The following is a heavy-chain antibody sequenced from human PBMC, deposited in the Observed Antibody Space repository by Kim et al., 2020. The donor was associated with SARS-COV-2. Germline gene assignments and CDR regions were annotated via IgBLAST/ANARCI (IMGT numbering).Heavy chain of an antibody. CDR2: IYSGGST. CDR3: ARFGPNLNYYDSSGYYYSGGMDV. Sequence: GGSLRLSCAASGFTVSSNYMSWVRQAPGKGLEWVSVIYSGGSTYYADSVKGRFTISRHNSKNTLYLQMNSLRAEDTAVYYCARFGPNLNYYDSSGYYYSGGMDVWGQGTTVTVSS. D-gene: IGHD3-22*01. CDR1: GFTVSSNY. J-gene: IGHJ6*02. V-gene: IGHV3-53*04.